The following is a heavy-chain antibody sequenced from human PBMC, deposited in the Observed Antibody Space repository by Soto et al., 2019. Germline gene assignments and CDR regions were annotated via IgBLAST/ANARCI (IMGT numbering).Heavy chain of an antibody. CDR3: AKDSRSYDFSSGYHDPIDY. CDR1: GFTFSSYA. J-gene: IGHJ4*02. V-gene: IGHV3-64D*08. Sequence: GGSLRLSCSASGFTFSSYAMHWVRQAPGKGLEYVSAISSNGGSTYYADSVKGRFTISRDNSKNTLYLQMSSLRAEDTAVYYCAKDSRSYDFSSGYHDPIDYWGQGTLVTGSS. D-gene: IGHD3-3*01. CDR2: ISSNGGST.